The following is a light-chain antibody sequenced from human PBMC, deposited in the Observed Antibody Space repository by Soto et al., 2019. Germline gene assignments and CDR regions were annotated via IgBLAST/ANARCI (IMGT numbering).Light chain of an antibody. CDR3: QSYDSSLGVSYV. CDR1: SSNIGAGHD. CDR2: GNT. J-gene: IGLJ1*01. Sequence: QSALTQPPSVSGAPGQRVTIPCTGSSSNIGAGHDVHWYQRLPGTAPRLLIFGNTNRPSGVPDRFSGSKSGTSASLVITGLQHEDEADYYCQSYDSSLGVSYVFGTGTKLTVL. V-gene: IGLV1-40*01.